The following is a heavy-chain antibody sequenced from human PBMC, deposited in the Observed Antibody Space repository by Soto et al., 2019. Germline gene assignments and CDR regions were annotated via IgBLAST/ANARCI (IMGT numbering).Heavy chain of an antibody. Sequence: QLQLQESGSGLVKPSQTLALTCAVSGGSISSCGYSWSWIRQPPGKGLECIGYIYHSGSTYYNPSLKSRVTISVDRSQNQFSLKLSSVTAADTAVYYCASRPSGSGFDPWGQGTLVTVSS. CDR2: IYHSGST. D-gene: IGHD1-26*01. J-gene: IGHJ5*02. V-gene: IGHV4-30-2*01. CDR3: ASRPSGSGFDP. CDR1: GGSISSCGYS.